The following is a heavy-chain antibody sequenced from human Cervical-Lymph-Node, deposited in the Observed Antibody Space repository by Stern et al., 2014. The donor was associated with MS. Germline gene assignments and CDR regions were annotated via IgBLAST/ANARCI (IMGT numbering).Heavy chain of an antibody. CDR2: IYPGDSDT. D-gene: IGHD4-17*01. J-gene: IGHJ4*02. CDR1: GYSFTANR. Sequence: EVQLLESGAEVKKPGESLKISCKGSGYSFTANRIAWVRQMPGKGLEWMGIIYPGDSDTRDSPSFQGQVTISADKSISTAYLQWSSLKASDTAMYYCARDYGDYAFDYWGQGTLVTVSS. V-gene: IGHV5-51*01. CDR3: ARDYGDYAFDY.